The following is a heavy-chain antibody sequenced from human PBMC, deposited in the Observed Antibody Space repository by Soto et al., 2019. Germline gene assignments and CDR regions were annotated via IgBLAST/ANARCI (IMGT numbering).Heavy chain of an antibody. CDR3: ARELVVAGFAYYYYYGMDV. J-gene: IGHJ6*02. CDR2: IIPIFGTA. CDR1: GGTFSSYA. Sequence: SVKVSCKASGGTFSSYAISWVRQAPGQGLEWMGGIIPIFGTANYAQKFQGRVTITADESTSTAYMELSSLRSEDTAVYYCARELVVAGFAYYYYYGMDVWGQGTTVTVSS. V-gene: IGHV1-69*13. D-gene: IGHD6-19*01.